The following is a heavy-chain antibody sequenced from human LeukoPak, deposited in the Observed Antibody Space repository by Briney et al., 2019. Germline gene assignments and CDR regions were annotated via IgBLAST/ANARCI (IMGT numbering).Heavy chain of an antibody. J-gene: IGHJ2*01. CDR3: ARTGYSYGYHYWYFDL. CDR2: TYYRSKWYN. CDR1: GDSVSSNSAA. D-gene: IGHD5-18*01. Sequence: SQTLSLTCAISGDSVSSNSAAWNWIRQSPSRGLEWLGRTYYRSKWYNDYAVSVKRRITINPDTSKNQFSLQLNSVTPEDTAVYYCARTGYSYGYHYWYFDLWGRGTLVTVSS. V-gene: IGHV6-1*01.